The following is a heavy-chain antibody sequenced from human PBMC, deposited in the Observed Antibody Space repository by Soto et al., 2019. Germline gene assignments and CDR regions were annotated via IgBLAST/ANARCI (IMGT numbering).Heavy chain of an antibody. CDR1: GFTFTSYG. J-gene: IGHJ6*02. CDR3: ARSRDGYSFYFYYGMDG. CDR2: ILHDGSAE. V-gene: IGHV3-30*03. D-gene: IGHD4-4*01. Sequence: PGGSLRLSCAASGFTFTSYGMHWVRQAPGKGLEWMALILHDGSAEYYADSVKGRFTISRDNSKNTLYLQMNSLRAEDTAVYYCARSRDGYSFYFYYGMDGWGQGXTVTVSS.